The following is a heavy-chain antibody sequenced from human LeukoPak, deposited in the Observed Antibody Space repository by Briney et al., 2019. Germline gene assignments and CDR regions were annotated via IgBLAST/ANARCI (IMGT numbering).Heavy chain of an antibody. J-gene: IGHJ4*02. CDR2: IWYDGSNK. Sequence: PGGSLRLSCAASGFTFSSYGMHWVRQAPGKGLEWVAVIWYDGSNKYYADSVKGRFTISRDNSKNTLYLQMNSLRAEDTAVYYCAREPVRYSYSYQFDYWGQGTLVTVSS. CDR1: GFTFSSYG. V-gene: IGHV3-33*01. CDR3: AREPVRYSYSYQFDY. D-gene: IGHD5-18*01.